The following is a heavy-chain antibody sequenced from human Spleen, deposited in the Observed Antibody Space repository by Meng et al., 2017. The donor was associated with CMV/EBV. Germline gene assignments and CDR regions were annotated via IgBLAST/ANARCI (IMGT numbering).Heavy chain of an antibody. Sequence: GSLRLSCAASGFTFTSYAMTWVRQAPGKGLEWVSAISGSGDSTYYADSVKGRFTISRDNSKNTLSLQMNSLRAEDSAVYYCVKDLNDWGQGTLVTVSS. CDR2: ISGSGDST. J-gene: IGHJ4*02. CDR1: GFTFTSYA. V-gene: IGHV3-23*01. CDR3: VKDLND.